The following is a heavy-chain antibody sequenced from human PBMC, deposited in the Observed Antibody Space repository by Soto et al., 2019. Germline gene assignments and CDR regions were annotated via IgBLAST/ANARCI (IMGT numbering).Heavy chain of an antibody. CDR3: VRFGTYYDTSGYLY. V-gene: IGHV3-74*01. J-gene: IGHJ4*02. Sequence: AGGSLRLSCTASEFSFSSHWMHWVRQAPGKGLIWVSRINTDGSTTNYADSVKGRFTISRDNAKNTLYLQMNSLRADDTAVYYCVRFGTYYDTSGYLYWGQGALVTVS. D-gene: IGHD3-22*01. CDR2: INTDGSTT. CDR1: EFSFSSHW.